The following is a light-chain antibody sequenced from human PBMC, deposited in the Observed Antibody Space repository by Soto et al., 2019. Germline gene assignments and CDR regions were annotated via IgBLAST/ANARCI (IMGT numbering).Light chain of an antibody. V-gene: IGKV2-28*01. CDR2: LGS. Sequence: DIVMTQSPLSLPVTPGEPASISCRSSQSLLHSNGYNYLDWYLQKPGQSPQLLIYLGSNRDSGVPDRFSGSGSGTDFTLKISRVEAEDVGVYYFMQALQTPFTFGPGTKVDIK. CDR3: MQALQTPFT. J-gene: IGKJ3*01. CDR1: QSLLHSNGYNY.